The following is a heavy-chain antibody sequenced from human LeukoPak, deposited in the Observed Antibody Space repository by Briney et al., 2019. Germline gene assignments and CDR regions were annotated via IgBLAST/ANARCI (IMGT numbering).Heavy chain of an antibody. CDR3: AKDATPGNGIWDYFGN. D-gene: IGHD1-1*01. V-gene: IGHV3-23*01. CDR1: GFTFNICA. Sequence: GGSLTLSCAASGFTFNICAMSWLRQAPGKGLDWFSSIGSTDIYYADSVKGRFSVSRDNSNNNLYLQLNNLRAEDSAVYYCAKDATPGNGIWDYFGNWGQGTLVTVSS. CDR2: IGSTDI. J-gene: IGHJ4*02.